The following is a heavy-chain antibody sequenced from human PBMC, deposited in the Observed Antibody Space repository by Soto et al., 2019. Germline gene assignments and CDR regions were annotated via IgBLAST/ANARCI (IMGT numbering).Heavy chain of an antibody. J-gene: IGHJ6*02. CDR3: ARDRTLVGATTHGQSCCGMDV. D-gene: IGHD1-26*01. V-gene: IGHV3-21*01. Sequence: PGGSLRLSCAASGFTFSSYSMNWVRQAPGKGLEWVSSISSSSSYIYYADSVKGRFTISRDNAKNSLYLQMNSLRAEDTAVYYCARDRTLVGATTHGQSCCGMDVWGQGTTVTVSS. CDR1: GFTFSSYS. CDR2: ISSSSSYI.